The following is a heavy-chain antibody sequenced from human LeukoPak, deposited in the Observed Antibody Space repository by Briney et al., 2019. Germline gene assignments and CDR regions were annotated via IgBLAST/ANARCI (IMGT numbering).Heavy chain of an antibody. CDR3: ARDSGSYWYYFDY. CDR1: GFTFSSYE. D-gene: IGHD1-26*01. V-gene: IGHV3-48*03. CDR2: ISSSGSTI. Sequence: GGSLRLSCAASGFTFSSYEMNWVRQAPGKGLEWVSYISSSGSTIYYADSVKGRFTIPRDNAKNSLYLQMNSLRAEDTAVYYCARDSGSYWYYFDYWGQGTLVTVSS. J-gene: IGHJ4*02.